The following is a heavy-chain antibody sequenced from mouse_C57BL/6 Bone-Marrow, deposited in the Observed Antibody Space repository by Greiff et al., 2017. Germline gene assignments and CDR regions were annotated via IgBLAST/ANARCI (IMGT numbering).Heavy chain of an antibody. CDR3: ARSVYYSNDERFAY. D-gene: IGHD2-12*01. CDR2: IYPRSGNT. J-gene: IGHJ3*01. CDR1: GYTFTSYG. V-gene: IGHV1-81*01. Sequence: LQESGAELARPGASVKLSCKASGYTFTSYGISWVKQRTGQGLEWIGEIYPRSGNTYYNEKFKGKATLTADNSSSTAYMELRSLTSEDSAVYFCARSVYYSNDERFAYWGQGTLVTVSA.